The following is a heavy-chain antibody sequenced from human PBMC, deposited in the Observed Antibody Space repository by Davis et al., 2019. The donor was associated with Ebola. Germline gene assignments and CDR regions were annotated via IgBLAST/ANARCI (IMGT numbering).Heavy chain of an antibody. CDR1: GGSISSRSYY. D-gene: IGHD1-26*01. J-gene: IGHJ6*02. Sequence: MPSETLSLTCTVSGGSISSRSYYWGWIRQPPGKGLEWIGSIYYSGATYYNPSLKSRVTISVDTSKNQFSLKLSSVTAADTAVYYCARYGRYYYYYGMDVWGQGTTVTVSS. CDR2: IYYSGAT. CDR3: ARYGRYYYYYGMDV. V-gene: IGHV4-39*01.